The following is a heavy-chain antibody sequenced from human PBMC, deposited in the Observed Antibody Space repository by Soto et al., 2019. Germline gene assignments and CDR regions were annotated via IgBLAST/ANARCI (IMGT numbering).Heavy chain of an antibody. CDR2: ISSSVVT. V-gene: IGHV1-18*04. D-gene: IGHD5-12*01. J-gene: IGHJ4*02. CDR3: ARDHGGYGTFDY. CDR1: GYTFSSFA. Sequence: GPEVKKPEASVKVSCKASGYTFSSFAISWVRHAPGQGPEWMGWISSSVVTNYAQNFQGRDTLTVDSSTTTAYMEVRSLSSADTAIYYCARDHGGYGTFDYWGQGTLVTVSS.